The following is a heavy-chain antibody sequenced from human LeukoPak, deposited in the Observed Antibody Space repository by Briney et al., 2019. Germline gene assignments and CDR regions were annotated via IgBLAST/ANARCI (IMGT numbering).Heavy chain of an antibody. CDR2: ISSTGTYT. V-gene: IGHV3-21*01. CDR3: AREDSSSSDY. D-gene: IGHD6-6*01. J-gene: IGHJ4*02. CDR1: GFTFSSYS. Sequence: GGFLRLSCAASGFTFSSYSMNWVRLPPGKGLEWVSSISSTGTYTYYADSVKGRFTISRDNAKNSLYLQMNSLRAEDTAVYYCAREDSSSSDYWGQGILVTVSS.